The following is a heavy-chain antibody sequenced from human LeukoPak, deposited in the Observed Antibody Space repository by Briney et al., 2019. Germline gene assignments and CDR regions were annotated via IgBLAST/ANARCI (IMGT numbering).Heavy chain of an antibody. D-gene: IGHD3-16*01. CDR2: IKQDGSEK. CDR3: ARDTPHGDWFDP. J-gene: IGHJ5*02. Sequence: GGSLRLSCAASGVTLSSYAMSWVRQAPGKGLEWVANIKQDGSEKYYVDSVKGRFTISRDNAKNSLYLQMNSLRAEDTAVCYCARDTPHGDWFDPWGQGTLVTVSS. V-gene: IGHV3-7*03. CDR1: GVTLSSYA.